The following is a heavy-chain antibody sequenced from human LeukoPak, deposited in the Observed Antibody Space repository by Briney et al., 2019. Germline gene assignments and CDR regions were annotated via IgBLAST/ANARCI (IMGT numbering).Heavy chain of an antibody. CDR2: FDPEDGET. Sequence: ASVKVSCKVSGYTLTELSMPWVRQAPGKGLEWMGGFDPEDGETIYAQKFQGRVTMTEDTSTDTAYMELSSLRSEDTAVYYCATAAAAGYYYYYYMDVWGKGTTVTVSS. D-gene: IGHD6-13*01. CDR1: GYTLTELS. J-gene: IGHJ6*03. V-gene: IGHV1-24*01. CDR3: ATAAAAGYYYYYYMDV.